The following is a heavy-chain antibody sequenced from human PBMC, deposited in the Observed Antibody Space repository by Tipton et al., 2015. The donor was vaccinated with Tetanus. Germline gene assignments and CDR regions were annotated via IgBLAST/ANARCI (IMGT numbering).Heavy chain of an antibody. J-gene: IGHJ4*02. CDR1: GFRFSSYA. CDR3: AKAWGAVVTLDY. V-gene: IGHV3-23*01. CDR2: ILAGGGST. Sequence: SLRLSCAASGFRFSSYAMSWVRQAPGKGLEWVSGILAGGGSTYYADSVKGRFTMSRDNSQDTVSLQMNNLRADDTAVYYCAKAWGAVVTLDYWGQGTLVTVSS. D-gene: IGHD3-22*01.